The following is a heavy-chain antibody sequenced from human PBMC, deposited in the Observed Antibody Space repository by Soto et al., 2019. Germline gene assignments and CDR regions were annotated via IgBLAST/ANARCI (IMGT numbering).Heavy chain of an antibody. J-gene: IGHJ6*02. CDR2: IIPMFGTP. V-gene: IGHV1-69*12. CDR3: ARAVVITAAVYQYYGMDV. D-gene: IGHD6-13*01. CDR1: GGTFRSYA. Sequence: QAQLVQSGAEVKMPGSSVKVSCKASGGTFRSYAMNWVRQGPGQGLEWMGRIIPMFGTPNYAQKFQGRVKITADESSRTAYMGLSSLRSDDTAVYYCARAVVITAAVYQYYGMDVWGQGTTVTVSS.